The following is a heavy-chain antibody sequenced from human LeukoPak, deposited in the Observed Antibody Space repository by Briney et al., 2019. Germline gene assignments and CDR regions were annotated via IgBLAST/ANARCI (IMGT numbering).Heavy chain of an antibody. J-gene: IGHJ6*02. CDR1: GFIFSGYA. Sequence: GGSLRLSCAASGAASGFIFSGYAMHWVRQAPGKGLELVAIISYDGSNEYYAGSVRGRFIISRDNSSDTIYLQMSSLRVEDTAVYYCASGYDFWSGYPPAQYSMDVWGQGTTVTVSS. CDR3: ASGYDFWSGYPPAQYSMDV. D-gene: IGHD3-3*01. CDR2: ISYDGSNE. V-gene: IGHV3-30-3*01.